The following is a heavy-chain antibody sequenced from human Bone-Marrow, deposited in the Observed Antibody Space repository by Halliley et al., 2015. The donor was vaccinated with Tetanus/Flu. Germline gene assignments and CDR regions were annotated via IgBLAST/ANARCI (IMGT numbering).Heavy chain of an antibody. V-gene: IGHV4-59*01. Sequence: MAYIYYSGGPIYNPSLKSRLSVSVDTSKNQFSLKLTSVTAADTAVYYCARVFGGNSWDKFYFDYWGQGILATVSS. CDR3: ARVFGGNSWDKFYFDY. D-gene: IGHD1-26*01. CDR2: IYYSGGP. J-gene: IGHJ4*02.